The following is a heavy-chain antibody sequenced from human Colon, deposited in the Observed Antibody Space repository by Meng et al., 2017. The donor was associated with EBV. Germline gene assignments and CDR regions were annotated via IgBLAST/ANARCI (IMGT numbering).Heavy chain of an antibody. CDR1: GVSISSNSR. CDR3: ARGKQDAWELLAY. Sequence: QVQLRESGPGLVKPSGPLSPTCGVSGVSISSNSRWTWVRQPPGKGLEWIGDIDDSGSTNYNPSLNSRISISLDKSKNHFSLKVNSVTAADTAVYYCARGKQDAWELLAYWGQGALVTVSS. J-gene: IGHJ4*02. V-gene: IGHV4-4*02. CDR2: IDDSGST. D-gene: IGHD1-26*01.